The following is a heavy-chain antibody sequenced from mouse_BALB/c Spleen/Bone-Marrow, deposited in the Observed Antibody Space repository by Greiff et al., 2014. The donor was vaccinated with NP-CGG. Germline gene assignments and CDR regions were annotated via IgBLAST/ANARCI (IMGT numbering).Heavy chain of an antibody. J-gene: IGHJ2*01. D-gene: IGHD2-14*01. V-gene: IGHV14-3*02. CDR1: GFNIKDTY. CDR2: VDPANGNT. CDR3: ARYRLGTYFDY. Sequence: EVKLMESGAELVKPGASVKLSCTASGFNIKDTYMHWVKQRPEQGLEWIGRVDPANGNTKYDPKFQGKATITADTSSNTAYLQLSSLTSEDTAVYYCARYRLGTYFDYWGQGTTPTVSS.